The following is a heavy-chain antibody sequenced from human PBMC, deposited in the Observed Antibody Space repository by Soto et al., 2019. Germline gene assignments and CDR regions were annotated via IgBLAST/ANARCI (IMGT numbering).Heavy chain of an antibody. CDR3: ARDRRHHDYYGSGSSPYYYYGMDV. V-gene: IGHV4-31*03. CDR2: IYYSGST. CDR1: GGSLSSGGYY. Sequence: SETLSLTCTVSGGSLSSGGYYWSWIRQHPGKGLEWIGYIYYSGSTYYNPSLKSRVTISVDTSKNQFSLKLSSVTAADTAVYYCARDRRHHDYYGSGSSPYYYYGMDVWGQGTTVTVSS. J-gene: IGHJ6*02. D-gene: IGHD3-10*01.